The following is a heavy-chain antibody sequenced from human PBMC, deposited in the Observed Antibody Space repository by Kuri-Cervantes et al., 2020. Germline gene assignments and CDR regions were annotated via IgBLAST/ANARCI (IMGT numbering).Heavy chain of an antibody. J-gene: IGHJ3*02. CDR1: GFTFSSYA. V-gene: IGHV3-30-3*01. Sequence: SLKISCAASGFTFSSYAMHWVRQAPGKGLEWVAVISYDGSDKYYADSVKGRFTISRDNSKNTLYLQMNSLRAEDTAVYYCARGSIGDAFDIWGQGTMVTVSS. CDR3: ARGSIGDAFDI. D-gene: IGHD1-26*01. CDR2: ISYDGSDK.